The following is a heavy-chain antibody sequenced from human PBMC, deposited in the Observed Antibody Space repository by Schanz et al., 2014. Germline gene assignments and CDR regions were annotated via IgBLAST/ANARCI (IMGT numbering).Heavy chain of an antibody. J-gene: IGHJ4*02. D-gene: IGHD2-2*01. CDR2: ISYDGSNK. CDR3: AKDSTHIDIVLVPTAIDY. CDR1: GFTFSNYA. Sequence: VQLVESGGGLIQPGGSLRLSCAASGFTFSNYAMSWVRQAPGKGLEWVAVISYDGSNKYYADSVKGRFTISRDNSKNTLYLQMNTLRSEDTAVYYCAKDSTHIDIVLVPTAIDYWGQGTLVTVSS. V-gene: IGHV3-30-3*01.